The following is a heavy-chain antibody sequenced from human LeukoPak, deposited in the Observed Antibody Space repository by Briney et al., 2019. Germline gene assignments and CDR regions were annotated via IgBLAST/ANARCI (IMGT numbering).Heavy chain of an antibody. D-gene: IGHD2-2*01. CDR1: GYTFTNYG. CDR2: ISAYNGNP. Sequence: ASVKVSCKASGYTFTNYGVSWVRQAPGQGLEWMGWISAYNGNPGYAQKFQGRVTMTTDTSTSTTYMELRSLRSDDTAVYYCATHTEGYCTSANCYAGFDYWGQGTLVTVSS. CDR3: ATHTEGYCTSANCYAGFDY. V-gene: IGHV1-18*01. J-gene: IGHJ4*02.